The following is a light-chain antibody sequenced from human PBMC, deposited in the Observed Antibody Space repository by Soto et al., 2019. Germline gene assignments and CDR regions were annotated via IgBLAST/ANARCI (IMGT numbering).Light chain of an antibody. CDR1: QSVTKNF. CDR3: QQYGSSTRT. CDR2: GAS. Sequence: ENVLTHSPGTLSLSPGEGATLSFSSSQSVTKNFLAWYQQKPGQAPRLLIYGASSRPGGIPDRFSGSGSGTEFTLTISRLEPEDFAVYYCQQYGSSTRTFGQGTKVDIK. V-gene: IGKV3-20*01. J-gene: IGKJ1*01.